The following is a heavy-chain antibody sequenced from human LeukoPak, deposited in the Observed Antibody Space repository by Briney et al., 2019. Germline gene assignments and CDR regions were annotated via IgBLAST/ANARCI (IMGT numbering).Heavy chain of an antibody. V-gene: IGHV3-23*01. Sequence: GGSLRLSCAASGFTFSSYAMSWVRQAPGKGLEWVSAISGSGGSTYYADSVKGRFTISRDNSKNTLYLQMNSLRAEDTAVYYCVKDFGRNLGGPGYWGRGTLVTVSS. CDR2: ISGSGGST. CDR1: GFTFSSYA. J-gene: IGHJ4*02. CDR3: VKDFGRNLGGPGY. D-gene: IGHD3-10*01.